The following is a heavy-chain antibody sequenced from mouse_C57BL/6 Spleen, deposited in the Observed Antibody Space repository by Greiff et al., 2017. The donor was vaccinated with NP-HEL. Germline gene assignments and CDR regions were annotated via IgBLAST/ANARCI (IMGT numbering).Heavy chain of an antibody. V-gene: IGHV1-54*01. Sequence: QVQLQQSGAELVRPGTSVKVSCKASGYAFTNYLIAWVKQRPGQGLEWIGVINPGSGGTNYNEKFKGKATLTADKSSSTAYMQLSSLTSEDSAVYFCAREGGILSYYYGSSFFDYWGQGTTLTVSS. J-gene: IGHJ2*01. D-gene: IGHD1-1*01. CDR2: INPGSGGT. CDR3: AREGGILSYYYGSSFFDY. CDR1: GYAFTNYL.